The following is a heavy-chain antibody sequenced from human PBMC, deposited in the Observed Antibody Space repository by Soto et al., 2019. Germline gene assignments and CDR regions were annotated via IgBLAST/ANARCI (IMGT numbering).Heavy chain of an antibody. J-gene: IGHJ4*02. V-gene: IGHV4-39*01. D-gene: IGHD3-22*01. CDR1: GGSISSSSYY. CDR2: IYYSGST. CDR3: ARHYYDSSGYYYRGNQYYFDY. Sequence: SETLSLTCTVSGGSISSSSYYWGWIRQPPGKGLEWIGSIYYSGSTYYNPSLKSRVTISVDTSKNQFSLKLSSVTAADTAVYYCARHYYDSSGYYYRGNQYYFDYWGQETLVTVSS.